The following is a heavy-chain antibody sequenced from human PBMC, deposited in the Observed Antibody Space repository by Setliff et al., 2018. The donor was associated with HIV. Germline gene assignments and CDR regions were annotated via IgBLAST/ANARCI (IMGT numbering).Heavy chain of an antibody. CDR2: ISYTGST. V-gene: IGHV4-30-2*03. CDR3: ARQTWEYYDTLTGYYRSPKNFDS. J-gene: IGHJ4*02. D-gene: IGHD3-9*01. Sequence: PSETLSLTCAVSGGSINSGGYSWSWIRQPPGKGLEWIGTISYTGSTYYDPSLKSRVTISLDTSKNQFFLKLSSVTAPDTAIYYCARQTWEYYDTLTGYYRSPKNFDSWGQGTLVTVSS. CDR1: GGSINSGGYS.